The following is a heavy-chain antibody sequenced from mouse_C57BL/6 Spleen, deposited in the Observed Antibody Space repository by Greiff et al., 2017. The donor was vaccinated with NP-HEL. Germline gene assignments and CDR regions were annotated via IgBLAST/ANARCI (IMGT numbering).Heavy chain of an antibody. Sequence: QVQLQQSGAELVRPGASVKLSCKASGYTFTDYYINWVKQRPGQGLEWIARIYPGSGNTYYNEKFKGKATLTAEKSSSTAYMQLSSLTSEDSAVYFCARSPYDYDGRFFDYWGPGTTLTVSS. CDR3: ARSPYDYDGRFFDY. V-gene: IGHV1-76*01. CDR2: IYPGSGNT. D-gene: IGHD2-4*01. J-gene: IGHJ2*01. CDR1: GYTFTDYY.